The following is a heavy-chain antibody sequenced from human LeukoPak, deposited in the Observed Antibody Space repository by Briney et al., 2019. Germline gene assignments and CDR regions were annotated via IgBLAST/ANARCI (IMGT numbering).Heavy chain of an antibody. Sequence: GGSLRLSCAASGFTFSSYAMSWVRQAPGKGLEWVSGIYNTADYTFYTDSVKGRFTISRDNSKNTLYLQMSSLGAEDTAVYYCAKDVANYFGYWGQGTLVTVSS. V-gene: IGHV3-23*01. D-gene: IGHD2-15*01. J-gene: IGHJ4*02. CDR2: IYNTADYT. CDR1: GFTFSSYA. CDR3: AKDVANYFGY.